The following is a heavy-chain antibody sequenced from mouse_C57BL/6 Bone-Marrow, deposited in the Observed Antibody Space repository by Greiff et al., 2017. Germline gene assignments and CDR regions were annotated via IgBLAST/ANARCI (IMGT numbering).Heavy chain of an antibody. CDR1: GFTFSSYA. D-gene: IGHD1-1*02. CDR3: TRDRKGGVVDY. J-gene: IGHJ2*01. CDR2: ISSGGDYS. Sequence: EVQVVESGEGLVKPGGSLKLSCAASGFTFSSYAMSWVRQTPEKRLEWVAYISSGGDYSYYADTVKGRFTISRDNARNTLYLQMSSLKSEDTAMYYCTRDRKGGVVDYWGQGTTLTVSS. V-gene: IGHV5-9-1*02.